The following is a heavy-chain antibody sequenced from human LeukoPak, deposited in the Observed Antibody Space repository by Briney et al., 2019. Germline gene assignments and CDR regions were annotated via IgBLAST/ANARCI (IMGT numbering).Heavy chain of an antibody. D-gene: IGHD2-2*01. CDR3: ASAPCSSTSCYWGSRYYYYGMDV. CDR1: GFNFESYA. CDR2: ISGSGGST. J-gene: IGHJ6*02. Sequence: PGGSLRLSCLASGFNFESYAMSWVRQAPGKGLEWVSAISGSGGSTYYADSVKGRFTISRDNSKNTLYLQMNSLRAEDTAVYYCASAPCSSTSCYWGSRYYYYGMDVWGQGTTVTVSS. V-gene: IGHV3-23*01.